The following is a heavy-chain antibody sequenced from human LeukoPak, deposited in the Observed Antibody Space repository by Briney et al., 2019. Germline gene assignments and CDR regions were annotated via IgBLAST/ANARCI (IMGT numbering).Heavy chain of an antibody. CDR3: ARAFRVVRGVYGRLANWFDP. J-gene: IGHJ5*02. CDR1: GGSFSGYY. Sequence: SETLSLTCAVYGGSFSGYYWSWIRQPPGKGLEWIGEINHSGSTNYNPCLKSRVTISVDTSKNQFSLKLSSVTAADTAVYYCARAFRVVRGVYGRLANWFDPWGQGTLVTVSS. CDR2: INHSGST. V-gene: IGHV4-34*01. D-gene: IGHD3-10*01.